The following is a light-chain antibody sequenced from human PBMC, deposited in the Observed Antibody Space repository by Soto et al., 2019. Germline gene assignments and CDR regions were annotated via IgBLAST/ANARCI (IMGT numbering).Light chain of an antibody. V-gene: IGKV1-39*01. CDR3: QQSYSTPGT. CDR1: QSISYY. Sequence: DIQLTQSPPTLLASVRDSVTITCRASQSISYYLNWYQQKQGRAPRLLIYSTSTLQSGVPSKFSGSASGTDFTLTISSLQPEDFATYYCQQSYSTPGTFGQGTKVDIK. CDR2: STS. J-gene: IGKJ1*01.